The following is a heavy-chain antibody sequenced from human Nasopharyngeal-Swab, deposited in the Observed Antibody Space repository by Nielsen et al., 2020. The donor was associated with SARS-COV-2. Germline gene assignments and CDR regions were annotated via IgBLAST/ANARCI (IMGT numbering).Heavy chain of an antibody. CDR1: GFSLSTSGMR. CDR2: IDWDDDK. CDR3: ARVEVDTSMTH. D-gene: IGHD5-18*01. J-gene: IGHJ4*02. V-gene: IGHV2-70*04. Sequence: SGPTLVKPTQTLTLTCTFPGFSLSTSGMRVSWIRQPPGKALEWLARIDWDDDKFYSTSLKTRLTISKDTSKNRVVLTMTNMDPVDTATYYCARVEVDTSMTHWGQGTLVTVSS.